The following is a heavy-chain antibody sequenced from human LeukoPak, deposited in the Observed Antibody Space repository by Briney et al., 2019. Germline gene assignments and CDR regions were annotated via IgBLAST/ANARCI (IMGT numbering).Heavy chain of an antibody. V-gene: IGHV3-23*01. Sequence: GGSLRLSCAASGFTFSSYAMSWVRQAPGKGLEGVSSISVSGGSTYYADSVKGRFTISRDNSKHPLYLKSNTLSAADTAVYYCAKRRIIGSGSYYNGAFDSWGQGTLVTVSS. CDR3: AKRRIIGSGSYYNGAFDS. J-gene: IGHJ4*02. D-gene: IGHD3-10*01. CDR2: ISVSGGST. CDR1: GFTFSSYA.